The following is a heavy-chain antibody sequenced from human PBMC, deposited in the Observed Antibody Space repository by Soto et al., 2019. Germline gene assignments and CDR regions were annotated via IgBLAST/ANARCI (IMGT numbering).Heavy chain of an antibody. CDR1: GGSISSSSYY. V-gene: IGHV4-39*01. CDR3: ARPKYGDYGGYWFDP. J-gene: IGHJ5*02. CDR2: IYYSGST. Sequence: QLQLQESGPGLVKPSETLSLTCTVSGGSISSSSYYWGWIRQPPGKGLEWIGSIYYSGSTYYNPALRSRATLSVDTSKNQFSLKLSSVTAADTAVYYCARPKYGDYGGYWFDPWGQGTLVTVSS. D-gene: IGHD4-17*01.